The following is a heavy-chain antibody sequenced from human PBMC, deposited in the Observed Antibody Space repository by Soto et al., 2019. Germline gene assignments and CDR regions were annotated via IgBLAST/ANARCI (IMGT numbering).Heavy chain of an antibody. V-gene: IGHV3-23*01. CDR3: AKFNEAAGTSGICWYFDL. CDR1: GFTFTNYA. CDR2: ISGSGGGT. J-gene: IGHJ2*01. D-gene: IGHD6-13*01. Sequence: EVQLLESGGGLVQPGGSLRLSCAASGFTFTNYAMSWVRQAPGKGLEWVSTISGSGGGTYYADSVKGRFTISRDNSKTTLYLQMNSLRAEDTAVYYCAKFNEAAGTSGICWYFDLWGRGTLVTVSS.